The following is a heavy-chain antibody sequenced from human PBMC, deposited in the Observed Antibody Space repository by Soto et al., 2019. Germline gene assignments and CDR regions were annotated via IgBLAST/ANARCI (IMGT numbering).Heavy chain of an antibody. CDR3: AKRERNALGHYSYYYMDV. D-gene: IGHD3-16*01. J-gene: IGHJ6*03. CDR1: GFTCSSYA. V-gene: IGHV3-23*01. Sequence: GGSLRLSCAASGFTCSSYAMTWVRQAPGKGLEWVSVISGSGGSTYYTDSVKGRFTISRDNSKNTLYLQMNSLRAEDTAIYFCAKRERNALGHYSYYYMDVWGKGTTVTVSS. CDR2: ISGSGGST.